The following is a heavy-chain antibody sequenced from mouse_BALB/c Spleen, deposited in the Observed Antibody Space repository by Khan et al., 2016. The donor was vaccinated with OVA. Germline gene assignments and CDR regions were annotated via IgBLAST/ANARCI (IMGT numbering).Heavy chain of an antibody. CDR1: GFTFSTYG. Sequence: EVELVKSGGDVVKPGGSLKLSCAASGFTFSTYGMSWVRQTPDKRLEWVATVSTGGHYTYYPDTVKGRFTISRDNAKNTLYLQMSSLKSEDTAIFYGARLAYYYDSEGFAYWGQGTLVTVSA. CDR3: ARLAYYYDSEGFAY. V-gene: IGHV5-6*01. CDR2: VSTGGHYT. D-gene: IGHD1-1*01. J-gene: IGHJ3*01.